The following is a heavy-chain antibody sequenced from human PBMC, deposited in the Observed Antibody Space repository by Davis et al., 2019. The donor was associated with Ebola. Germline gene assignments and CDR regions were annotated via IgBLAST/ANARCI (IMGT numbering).Heavy chain of an antibody. CDR1: GFTFSSYS. CDR2: ISSSSTYI. CDR3: ARDPKQWLARGAFDI. Sequence: GESLKISCAASGFTFSSYSMNWVRQAPGKGLEWVSSISSSSTYIYYADSVKGRFTISRDNAKNSLYLQMNSLRAEDTAVYYFARDPKQWLARGAFDIWGQGTMVTVSS. D-gene: IGHD6-19*01. V-gene: IGHV3-21*01. J-gene: IGHJ3*02.